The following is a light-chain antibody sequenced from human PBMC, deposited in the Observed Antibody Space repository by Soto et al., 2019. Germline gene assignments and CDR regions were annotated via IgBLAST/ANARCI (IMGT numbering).Light chain of an antibody. CDR2: ATS. J-gene: IGKJ4*01. CDR1: QSIRSSH. V-gene: IGKV3-20*01. CDR3: QQYDSLPLT. Sequence: VLTQSPGTLSLSPGERATLSCRASQSIRSSHLAWYQQKPGQAPRVLIYATSSRATGIPDRFSGSGSGTDLTLTISRLEPEDFAVYHCQQYDSLPLTFGGGTKVDIK.